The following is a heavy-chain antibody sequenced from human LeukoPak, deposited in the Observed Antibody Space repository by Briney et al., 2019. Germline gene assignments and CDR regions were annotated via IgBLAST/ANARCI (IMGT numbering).Heavy chain of an antibody. CDR1: GGSISSSTYY. CDR3: AGTYKYSYYYMDV. D-gene: IGHD1-14*01. V-gene: IGHV4-39*06. CDR2: IYYSGST. Sequence: SETLSLTCTVSGGSISSSTYYWGWIRQPPGKGLQWIGSIYYSGSTYFNPSLKSRVTISVDTSKNQFALKLSSVTAADTAVYYCAGTYKYSYYYMDVWGKGTTVTISS. J-gene: IGHJ6*03.